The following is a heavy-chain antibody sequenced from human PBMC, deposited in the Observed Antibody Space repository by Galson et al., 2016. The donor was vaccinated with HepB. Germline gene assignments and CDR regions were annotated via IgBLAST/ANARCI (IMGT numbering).Heavy chain of an antibody. CDR2: IHHRGST. CDR3: VRVKPSGNHGYIDI. J-gene: IGHJ3*02. Sequence: SETLSLTCTVSGDSISRDIWWGWVRQPPGKGLEWIGEIHHRGSTDYNASVRSRITISVDRPNNQFSLTLNSVTAADTAVYFCVRVKPSGNHGYIDIWGQGTMVTVSS. V-gene: IGHV4-4*02. CDR1: GDSISRDIW. D-gene: IGHD1-26*01.